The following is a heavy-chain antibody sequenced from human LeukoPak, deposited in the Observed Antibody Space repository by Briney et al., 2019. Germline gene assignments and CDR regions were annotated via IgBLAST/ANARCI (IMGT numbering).Heavy chain of an antibody. V-gene: IGHV3-7*01. J-gene: IGHJ6*03. CDR2: IKQDGSEK. CDR3: ATFYYYCMDV. CDR1: GFSFSVYW. Sequence: GGSLRLSCAASGFSFSVYWMSWVRQAPGKGLEWVANIKQDGSEKYYVDSVKGRFAISRDNAKNSLYLQMNSLRAEDTALYYCATFYYYCMDVWGKGTTVTVSS.